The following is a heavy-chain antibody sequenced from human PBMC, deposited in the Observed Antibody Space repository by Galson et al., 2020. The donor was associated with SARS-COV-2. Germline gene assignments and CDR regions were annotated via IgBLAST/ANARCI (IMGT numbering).Heavy chain of an antibody. CDR2: IGRSGSPT. J-gene: IGHJ6*02. CDR3: ARDPAPGRMDV. Sequence: KIGESLKISCVASGFTFSDYYMSWIRQAPGKGLEWLSYIGRSGSPTYYADSVKGRFTLSRGNAKNSLYLRMNSLRAEDTAVYYCARDPAPGRMDVWGQGNTVTVSS. CDR1: GFTFSDYY. V-gene: IGHV3-11*01.